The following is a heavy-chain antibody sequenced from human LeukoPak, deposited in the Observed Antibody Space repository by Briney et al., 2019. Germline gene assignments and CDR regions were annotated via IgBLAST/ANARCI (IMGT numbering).Heavy chain of an antibody. CDR1: GFTMSHYG. D-gene: IGHD3/OR15-3a*01. Sequence: GGSPRLSCAASGFTMSHYGVSWVRQAPGKGLEWISGIRSAVETTHYADSVRGRFIISRDNSKNALSLQLNNLRPEDTALYYCAKHFCTGLDCSLFDSWGQGTLVTVSS. CDR2: IRSAVETT. CDR3: AKHFCTGLDCSLFDS. J-gene: IGHJ4*02. V-gene: IGHV3-23*01.